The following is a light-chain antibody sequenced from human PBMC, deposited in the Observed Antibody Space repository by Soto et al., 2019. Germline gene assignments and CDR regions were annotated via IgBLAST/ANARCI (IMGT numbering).Light chain of an antibody. CDR1: QSVSSSY. Sequence: EMVLTQSPGTLSLSPGERATLSCRASQSVSSSYLAWYQQRPGQAPRLLIYGASSRATGIPDRFSGSGSRTDFTLTISRLESEDFAVYYCQQYDSSPPFTFGPGNKVDIK. J-gene: IGKJ3*01. V-gene: IGKV3-20*01. CDR3: QQYDSSPPFT. CDR2: GAS.